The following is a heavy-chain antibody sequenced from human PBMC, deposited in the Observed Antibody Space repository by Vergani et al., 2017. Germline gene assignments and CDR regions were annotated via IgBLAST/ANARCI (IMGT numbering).Heavy chain of an antibody. V-gene: IGHV3-23*04. CDR3: AKGGGDFWSGYYYYYYYYMDV. CDR1: GFTFSSYA. D-gene: IGHD3-3*01. CDR2: ISGSGGST. Sequence: VQLVESGGGVVQPGRSLRLSCAASGFTFSSYAMSWVRQAPGKGLEWVSAISGSGGSTYYADSVKGRFTISRDNSKNTLYLQMNSLRGEDTAVYYCAKGGGDFWSGYYYYYYYYMDVWGKGTTVTVSS. J-gene: IGHJ6*03.